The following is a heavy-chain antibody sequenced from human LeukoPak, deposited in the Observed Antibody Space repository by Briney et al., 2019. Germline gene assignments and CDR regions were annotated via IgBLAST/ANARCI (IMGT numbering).Heavy chain of an antibody. V-gene: IGHV3-48*04. CDR2: ISGSSSTI. CDR1: GFTFSWYS. Sequence: GGSLRLSCAASGFTFSWYSMNWVRQAPGKGLEWVSYISGSSSTIYYADSVKGRFTISRDNAKNSLYLQMNSLRAEDTALYYCAKDIVRGQQSDYYYYYMDVWGKGTTVTISS. D-gene: IGHD3-10*01. J-gene: IGHJ6*03. CDR3: AKDIVRGQQSDYYYYYMDV.